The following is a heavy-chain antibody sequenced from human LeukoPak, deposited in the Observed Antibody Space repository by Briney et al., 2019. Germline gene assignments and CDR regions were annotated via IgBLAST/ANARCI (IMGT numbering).Heavy chain of an antibody. V-gene: IGHV3-23*01. CDR2: ISGSGGRSRT. CDR1: GFTFSSYA. D-gene: IGHD2-15*01. CDR3: AKSGLNRFDY. Sequence: GGSLRLSCAASGFTFSSYAMSWVRQAPGKGLEWVSNISGSGGRSRTYYADSVKGRFTISRDNSKNTLYLQMNSLRAEDTAVYYCAKSGLNRFDYWGQGTLVTASS. J-gene: IGHJ4*02.